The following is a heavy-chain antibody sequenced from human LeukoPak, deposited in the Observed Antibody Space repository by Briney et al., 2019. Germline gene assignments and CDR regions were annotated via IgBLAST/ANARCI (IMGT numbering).Heavy chain of an antibody. D-gene: IGHD2-8*02. V-gene: IGHV3-74*01. CDR3: ATDQIYCTGGYCYFDY. CDR2: INSDGSST. CDR1: GFTFSSYW. Sequence: GGSLRLSCAASGFTFSSYWMHWVRQAPGKGLVWVSRINSDGSSTAYADSVKGRFSISRDNAKNTLYLQMSSLRAEDTALYYCATDQIYCTGGYCYFDYWGQGTLVTVSS. J-gene: IGHJ4*02.